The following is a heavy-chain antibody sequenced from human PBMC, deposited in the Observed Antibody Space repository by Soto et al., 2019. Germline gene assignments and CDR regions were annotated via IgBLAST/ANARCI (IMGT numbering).Heavy chain of an antibody. CDR1: GYTFTSYG. Sequence: QVQLVQSGAEVKKPGASVKVSCKASGYTFTSYGISWVRQAPGQGLEWMGWISAYNGNTNYAQKLQGRVTMTTDTSTSTAYMELRSLXXXXXXXXXXXXESSSSCHDYWGQGTLVTVSS. D-gene: IGHD6-13*01. V-gene: IGHV1-18*01. J-gene: IGHJ4*02. CDR2: ISAYNGNT. CDR3: XXESSSSCHDY.